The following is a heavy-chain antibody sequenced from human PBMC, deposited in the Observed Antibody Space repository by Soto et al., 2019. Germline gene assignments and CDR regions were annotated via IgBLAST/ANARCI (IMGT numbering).Heavy chain of an antibody. CDR2: IYYSGST. J-gene: IGHJ6*02. D-gene: IGHD5-12*01. CDR1: GDSIRSYY. CDR3: ARAYGGFDNGLDV. V-gene: IGHV4-59*01. Sequence: ETLSLTCTVSGDSIRSYYWTWIRQPPGKGLELIGYIYYSGSTRYNPSLKSRVTISVDTSKNQFSLKLSSVIAADTAVYYCARAYGGFDNGLDVWGQGTAVTVSS.